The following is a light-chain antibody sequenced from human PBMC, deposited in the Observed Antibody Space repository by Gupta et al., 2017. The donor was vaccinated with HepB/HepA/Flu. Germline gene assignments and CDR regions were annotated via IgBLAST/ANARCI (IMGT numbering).Light chain of an antibody. CDR3: HTWVTGIRV. V-gene: IGLV4-69*02. J-gene: IGLJ3*02. CDR1: SGHSSYA. Sequence: QLVLTQSPSASASLGASVKLTCTLSSGHSSYAIAWHQQQSEKGPRYLMKLHSDGSHIKGDGIPDRFSGSSSGTERYLTISSLQSEDEADYYCHTWVTGIRVFGGGTKLTVL. CDR2: LHSDGSH.